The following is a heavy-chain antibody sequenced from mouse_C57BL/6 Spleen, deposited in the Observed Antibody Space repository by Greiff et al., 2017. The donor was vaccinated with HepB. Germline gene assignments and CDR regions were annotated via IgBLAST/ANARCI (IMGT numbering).Heavy chain of an antibody. CDR1: GYTFTSYW. D-gene: IGHD1-1*01. CDR3: ARAGDGSFAY. Sequence: QVQLQQPGAELVRPGSSVKLSCKASGYTFTSYWMHWVKQRPIQGLEWIGNIDPSDSETHYNQKFKDKATLTVDKSSSTAYMQLSSLTSEASAVYYCARAGDGSFAYWGQGTLVTVSA. J-gene: IGHJ3*01. CDR2: IDPSDSET. V-gene: IGHV1-52*01.